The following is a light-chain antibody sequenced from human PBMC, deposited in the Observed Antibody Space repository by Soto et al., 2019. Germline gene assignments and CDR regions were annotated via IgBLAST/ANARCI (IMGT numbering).Light chain of an antibody. CDR2: GAS. J-gene: IGKJ3*01. CDR3: QQYGSSPN. V-gene: IGKV3-20*01. CDR1: QSVSSSY. Sequence: EIVLTQSPGTLSLSPGERATLSCRASQSVSSSYLAWYQQKPGQAPRLLIYGASSRATGIPDRFSGSGSGTDFTLTISRLEPEDFAVYYCQQYGSSPNFGPGTQVDIK.